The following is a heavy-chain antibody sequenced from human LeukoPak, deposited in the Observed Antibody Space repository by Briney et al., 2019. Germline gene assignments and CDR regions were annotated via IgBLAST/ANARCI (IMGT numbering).Heavy chain of an antibody. CDR2: IYSDGRK. CDR3: ARDEMATITTY. CDR1: GFTVSNHY. D-gene: IGHD5-24*01. V-gene: IGHV3-66*01. J-gene: IGHJ4*02. Sequence: PGGSLRLSCAASGFTVSNHYMSWVRQAPGKGLEWVSVIYSDGRKYYADSVQGRFTISRDNSRNTLSLQMNSLRAEDTAVYYCARDEMATITTYWGQGTLVTVSS.